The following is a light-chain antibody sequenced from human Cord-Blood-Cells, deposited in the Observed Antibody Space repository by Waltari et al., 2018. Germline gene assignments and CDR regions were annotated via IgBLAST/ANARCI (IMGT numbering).Light chain of an antibody. CDR3: SSYTSSSTYV. CDR2: DVS. J-gene: IGLJ1*01. V-gene: IGLV2-14*01. Sequence: QSALTQPASVSGSPGQSITIPCTGTSSDVGGYNYVSWYQQHTGHAPKLMIYDVSKRPSGVSTRFSGSKSGNTASLTISGLQAEEGADDYCSSYTSSSTYVFGTGTKVTVL. CDR1: SSDVGGYNY.